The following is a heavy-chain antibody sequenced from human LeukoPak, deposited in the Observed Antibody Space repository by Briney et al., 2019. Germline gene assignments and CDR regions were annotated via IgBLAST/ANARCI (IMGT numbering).Heavy chain of an antibody. CDR2: INAGNGNT. CDR1: GYIFISYA. D-gene: IGHD3-3*01. J-gene: IGHJ5*02. CDR3: ARTGWSLTSNWFDP. Sequence: GASVKVSCKASGYIFISYAMHWVRQAPGQRLEWMGWINAGNGNTKYSQKFQGRVTMTRDTSTSTVYMELSSLRSEDTAVYYCARTGWSLTSNWFDPWGQGTLVTVSS. V-gene: IGHV1-3*01.